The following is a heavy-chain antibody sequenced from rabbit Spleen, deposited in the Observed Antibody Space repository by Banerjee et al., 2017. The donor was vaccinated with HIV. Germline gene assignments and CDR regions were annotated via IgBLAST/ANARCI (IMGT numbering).Heavy chain of an antibody. V-gene: IGHV1S40*01. D-gene: IGHD1-1*01. CDR3: ARDLDGVIGLNFGW. CDR2: IAGSSSGFT. Sequence: QSLEESGGDLVKPGASLTLTCTASGFSFSSSNYMCWVRQATGKGLEWLSCIAGSSSGFTYSATWAKGRFTCSTASSATVTLQMTSLTVAATATYFCARDLDGVIGLNFGWWGPGTLVTVS. J-gene: IGHJ4*01. CDR1: GFSFSSSNY.